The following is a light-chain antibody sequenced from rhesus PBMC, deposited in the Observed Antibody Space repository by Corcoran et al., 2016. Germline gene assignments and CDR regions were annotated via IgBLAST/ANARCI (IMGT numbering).Light chain of an antibody. CDR3: QQYYSSPYS. CDR2: WAA. CDR1: QSLLYSSNKKNY. V-gene: IGKV4-1*01. J-gene: IGKJ2*01. Sequence: DIVMTQSPDSLAVSLGERVTINCKSSQSLLYSSNKKNYLAWYQQKPGQAPKLLIYWAATRESGVPNRFCGGGSGTDFTLTISGLLAEDVAVYYCQQYYSSPYSFGQGTKVEIK.